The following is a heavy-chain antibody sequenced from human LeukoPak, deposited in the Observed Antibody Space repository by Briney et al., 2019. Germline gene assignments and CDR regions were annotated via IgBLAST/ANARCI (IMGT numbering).Heavy chain of an antibody. CDR1: GGSISSYY. Sequence: SEALSLTCTVSGGSISSYYWSWIRQPPGEGLEWIGYIYYSGSTNYNPSLKSQVTISVDTSKNQFSLKLSSVTAADTAVYYCARALPYDILTGLVWFDPWGQGTLVTVSS. V-gene: IGHV4-59*01. J-gene: IGHJ5*02. D-gene: IGHD3-9*01. CDR2: IYYSGST. CDR3: ARALPYDILTGLVWFDP.